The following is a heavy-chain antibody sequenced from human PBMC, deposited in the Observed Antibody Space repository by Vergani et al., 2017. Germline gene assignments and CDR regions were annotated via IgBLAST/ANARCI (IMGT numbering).Heavy chain of an antibody. CDR2: ISYDGSNK. V-gene: IGHV3-30-3*01. Sequence: QVQLVESGGGVVQPGRSLRLSCAASGFTFSSYAMHWVRQAPGKGLEWVAVISYDGSNKYYADSVKGRFTISRDNSKNTLYLQMNSLRAEDTAVYYCARSESHYYYYMDVWGK. CDR1: GFTFSSYA. CDR3: ARSESHYYYYMDV. J-gene: IGHJ6*03.